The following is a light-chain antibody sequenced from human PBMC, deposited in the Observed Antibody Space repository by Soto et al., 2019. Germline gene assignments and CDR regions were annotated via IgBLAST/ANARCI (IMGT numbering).Light chain of an antibody. CDR1: QTISSH. Sequence: EIVMTQSPATLSVSPGERVTLSCRASQTISSHLAWYQQKPGQAPRLLIFGASTRAAGIAARFSGSGSGTEFTFTISSLQSEDFAVYYCQQYNNWPLYTFGQGTKLEIK. CDR3: QQYNNWPLYT. V-gene: IGKV3-15*01. J-gene: IGKJ2*01. CDR2: GAS.